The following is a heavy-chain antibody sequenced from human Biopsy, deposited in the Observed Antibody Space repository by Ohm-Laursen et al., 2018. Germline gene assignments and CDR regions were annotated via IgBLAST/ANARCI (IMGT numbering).Heavy chain of an antibody. V-gene: IGHV3-23*01. D-gene: IGHD2-2*02. CDR1: GSTFSDYA. Sequence: LRLSCAASGSTFSDYAINWVRQAPGKGLEWVSTISGSGGNTYYADSVRGRVTVSRYGSKSTLYLQMSSPSAEDTAFYYCAKGGYCTTSSCYMDLDYWGQGTRVTVSS. CDR2: ISGSGGNT. CDR3: AKGGYCTTSSCYMDLDY. J-gene: IGHJ4*02.